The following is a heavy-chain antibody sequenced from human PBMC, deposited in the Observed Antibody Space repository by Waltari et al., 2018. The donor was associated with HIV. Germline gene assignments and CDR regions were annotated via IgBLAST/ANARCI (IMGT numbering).Heavy chain of an antibody. CDR1: GGSFSGSF. J-gene: IGHJ4*02. V-gene: IGHV4-34*01. D-gene: IGHD2-15*01. CDR2: INRSGST. Sequence: QVQLQQWGAGLLKPSETLSLTCAVSGGSFSGSFWICIRQPPGQGLEWIAEINRSGSTNYNPALKSRVTISMDTSKNQFSLRLNSVTAADTAVYYCARRIIPPLVAAGRRQNPAPRTSFDSWGLGTLVTVSS. CDR3: ARRIIPPLVAAGRRQNPAPRTSFDS.